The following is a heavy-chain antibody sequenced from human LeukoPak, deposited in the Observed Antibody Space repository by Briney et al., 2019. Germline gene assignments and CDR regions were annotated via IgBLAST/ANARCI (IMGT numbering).Heavy chain of an antibody. Sequence: ASVKVSCKASGYTFNTYGITWVRQAPGQGLEWMGWISGYNGKTKYAQKLQDRVTMTTDTSTTTAYMELRSLTSDDTAVYYCARIAAAGNDYWGQGTLVTVSS. J-gene: IGHJ4*02. CDR2: ISGYNGKT. V-gene: IGHV1-18*01. CDR1: GYTFNTYG. D-gene: IGHD6-13*01. CDR3: ARIAAAGNDY.